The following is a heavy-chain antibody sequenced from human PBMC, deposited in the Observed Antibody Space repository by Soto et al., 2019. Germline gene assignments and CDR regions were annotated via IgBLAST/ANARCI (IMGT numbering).Heavy chain of an antibody. D-gene: IGHD6-6*01. CDR3: ARDPGSSSDS. Sequence: SQTLSLTCAISGDSVSSNNAAWNWIRQSPSRGLEWLGRTYCRSKWYNDYAVSVKSRIIINPDTSKNQFSLHLNSVTPEDTAVYYCARDPGSSSDSWGQGTLVTVSS. CDR2: TYCRSKWYN. CDR1: GDSVSSNNAA. J-gene: IGHJ4*02. V-gene: IGHV6-1*01.